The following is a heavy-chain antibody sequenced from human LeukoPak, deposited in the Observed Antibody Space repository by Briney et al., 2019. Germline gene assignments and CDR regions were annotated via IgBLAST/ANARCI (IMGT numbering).Heavy chain of an antibody. V-gene: IGHV1-2*02. CDR3: ARDWDDMTSYYMDV. J-gene: IGHJ6*03. CDR1: GYTFTDYY. D-gene: IGHD1-1*01. Sequence: ASVKVSCKASGYTFTDYYIHCVRQAPAPGQGLEWMGWINPNSGGTNYAQKLQGRVTMTTDTSTSTAYMELRSLRSDDTAVYYCARDWDDMTSYYMDVWGKGTTVTVSS. CDR2: INPNSGGT.